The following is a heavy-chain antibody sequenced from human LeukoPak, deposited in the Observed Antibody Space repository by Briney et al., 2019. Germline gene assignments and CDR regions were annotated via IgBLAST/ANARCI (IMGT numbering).Heavy chain of an antibody. Sequence: GASVKVSCKSSADNFSSYLITWVRQAPGQGLEWVGGIIPMLETTNHAQRFQGRVTITRNTSISTAYMELSSLRSEDTAVYYCARWGSGYSDIWGQGTMVTVSS. J-gene: IGHJ3*02. V-gene: IGHV1-69*05. CDR2: IIPMLETT. CDR1: ADNFSSYL. CDR3: ARWGSGYSDI. D-gene: IGHD3-22*01.